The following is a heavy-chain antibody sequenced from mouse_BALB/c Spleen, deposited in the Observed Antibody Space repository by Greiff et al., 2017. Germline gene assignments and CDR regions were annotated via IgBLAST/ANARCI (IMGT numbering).Heavy chain of an antibody. CDR2: IDPETGGT. D-gene: IGHD1-1*01. Sequence: VKLMESGAELVRPGASVTLSCKASGYTFTDYEMHWVKQTPVHGLEWIGAIDPETGGTAYNQKFKGKATLTADKSSSTAYMELRSLTSEDSAVYYCTSYGSSYGYFDYWGQGTTLTVSS. V-gene: IGHV1-15*01. J-gene: IGHJ2*01. CDR1: GYTFTDYE. CDR3: TSYGSSYGYFDY.